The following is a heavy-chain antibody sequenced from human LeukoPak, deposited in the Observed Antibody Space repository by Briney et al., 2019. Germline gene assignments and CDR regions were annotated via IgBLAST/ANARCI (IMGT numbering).Heavy chain of an antibody. CDR3: ARDERAYSSGNYGAY. Sequence: GGSLRLSCAASGFTFNNFAIHWVRQAPGKGLEGLAVISYDGNYKYYADSVKGRFTISRDNSNNTLYLQINSLRAEDTAVYYCARDERAYSSGNYGAYWGQGTLVSVSS. CDR1: GFTFNNFA. CDR2: ISYDGNYK. J-gene: IGHJ4*02. D-gene: IGHD3-10*01. V-gene: IGHV3-30*04.